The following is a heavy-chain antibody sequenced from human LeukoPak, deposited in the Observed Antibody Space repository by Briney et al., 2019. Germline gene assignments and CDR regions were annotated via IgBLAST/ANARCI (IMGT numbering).Heavy chain of an antibody. CDR3: ARHDHYYGSGSYYRR. CDR1: GGSISSYY. V-gene: IGHV4-59*08. Sequence: SETLSLTCTVSGGSISSYYWSWIRQPPGKGLEWIGYIYYSGSTNYNPSLKSRVTISVDTSKNQFSLKPSSVTAADTAVYYCARHDHYYGSGSYYRRWGQGTLVTVSS. CDR2: IYYSGST. J-gene: IGHJ4*02. D-gene: IGHD3-10*01.